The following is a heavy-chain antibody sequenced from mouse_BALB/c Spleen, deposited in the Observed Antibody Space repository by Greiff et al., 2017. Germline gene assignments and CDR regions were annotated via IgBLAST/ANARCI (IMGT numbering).Heavy chain of an antibody. CDR2: ISYDGSN. CDR1: GYSITSGYY. CDR3: ARGVYYDYDGYAMDY. V-gene: IGHV3-6*02. J-gene: IGHJ4*01. Sequence: EVKLMESGPGLVKPSQSLSLTCSVTGYSITSGYYWNWIRQFPGNKLEWMGYISYDGSNNYNPSLKNRISITRDTSKNQFFLKLNSVTTEDTATYYCARGVYYDYDGYAMDYWGQGTSVTVSS. D-gene: IGHD2-4*01.